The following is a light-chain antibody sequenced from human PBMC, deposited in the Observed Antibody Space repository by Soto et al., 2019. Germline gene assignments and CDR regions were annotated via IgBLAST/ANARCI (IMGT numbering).Light chain of an antibody. CDR3: QQYNNWPLT. CDR1: QSVSIK. J-gene: IGKJ4*01. V-gene: IGKV3-15*01. Sequence: EVVMTQSPATLSVSQGERATLSCRASQSVSIKVAWYQQNPGQAPRLLIYGASTRATGVPARFSGSGSGTEFTLTISSLQSEDFAVYYCQQYNNWPLTFGGGTKAEIK. CDR2: GAS.